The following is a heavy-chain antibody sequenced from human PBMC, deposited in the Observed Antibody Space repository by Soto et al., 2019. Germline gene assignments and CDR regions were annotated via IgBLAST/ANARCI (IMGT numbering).Heavy chain of an antibody. CDR2: IYHSGST. CDR3: ARFQLAAAGTGYYYYGMDV. D-gene: IGHD6-13*01. J-gene: IGHJ6*02. V-gene: IGHV4-4*02. Sequence: PSETLSLTCAVSGGSISSSNWWSWVRPPPGKGLEWIGEIYHSGSTNYNPSLKSRVTISVDKSKNQFSLKLSSVTAADTAVYYCARFQLAAAGTGYYYYGMDVWGQGTTVTVSS. CDR1: GGSISSSNW.